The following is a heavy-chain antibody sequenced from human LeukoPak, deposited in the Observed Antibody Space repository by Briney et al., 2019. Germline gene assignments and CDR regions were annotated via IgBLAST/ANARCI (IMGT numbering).Heavy chain of an antibody. CDR3: ARSDLEYCSSTSCYSLSPWFDP. V-gene: IGHV1-69*04. Sequence: GASVKVSCKASGGTFSSYAISWVRQAPGQGLEWMGRIIPILGIANYAQKFQGRVTITADKSTSTAYMELSSLRSEDTAVYYCARSDLEYCSSTSCYSLSPWFDPWGQGTLVTVSS. D-gene: IGHD2-2*02. CDR1: GGTFSSYA. J-gene: IGHJ5*02. CDR2: IIPILGIA.